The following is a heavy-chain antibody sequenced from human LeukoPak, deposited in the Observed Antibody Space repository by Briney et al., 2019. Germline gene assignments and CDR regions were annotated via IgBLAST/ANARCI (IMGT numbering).Heavy chain of an antibody. CDR3: ARRSDSSGYPYYFDY. J-gene: IGHJ4*02. Sequence: SVRVSCKASGGTFSSYAISWVRQAPGQGLEWMGGIIPIFGTANYAQKFQGRVTITADESTSTAYMELSSLRSEDTAVYYCARRSDSSGYPYYFDYWGQGTLVTVSS. D-gene: IGHD3-22*01. CDR1: GGTFSSYA. V-gene: IGHV1-69*01. CDR2: IIPIFGTA.